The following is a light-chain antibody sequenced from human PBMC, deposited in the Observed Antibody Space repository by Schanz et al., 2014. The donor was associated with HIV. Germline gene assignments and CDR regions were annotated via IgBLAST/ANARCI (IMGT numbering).Light chain of an antibody. CDR2: EVS. J-gene: IGLJ3*02. V-gene: IGLV2-8*01. CDR1: SSDVGHYDY. Sequence: QSVLTQPPSASGSRGQSVTISCTGTSSDVGHYDYVSWYQQHPGKAPKLLIYEVSKRPSGVPDRFSGSKSGNTASLTVSGLQPEDEADYYCSSYADSYTRNWVFGGGTKVTVL. CDR3: SSYADSYTRNWV.